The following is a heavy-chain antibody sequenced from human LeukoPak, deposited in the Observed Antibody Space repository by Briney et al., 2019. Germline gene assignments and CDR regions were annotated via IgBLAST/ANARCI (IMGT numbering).Heavy chain of an antibody. CDR2: INPKSGAT. CDR1: AYTFTDYY. D-gene: IGHD3-16*01. Sequence: ASVKVSCKASAYTFTDYYMHWVRRAPGQGLEWMGWINPKSGATNYVQKFQGRVTMTRDTSINTTYVELSGLTSDDTAVYYCARDRAYSGSYSYYYYGMDLWGQGAMVTVSS. CDR3: ARDRAYSGSYSYYYYGMDL. V-gene: IGHV1-2*02. J-gene: IGHJ6*02.